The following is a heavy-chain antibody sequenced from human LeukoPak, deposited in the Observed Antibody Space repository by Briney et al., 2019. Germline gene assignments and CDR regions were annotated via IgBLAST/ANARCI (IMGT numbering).Heavy chain of an antibody. D-gene: IGHD3-16*01. CDR3: AKGYYYYVWGSYYFDY. Sequence: GGSLRLSCAASGFTFSSYAMSWVRQAPGKGLEWVSAISGSGGSTYYADSVKGRFTISRDNSRDTLYLKMNSLRAEDTAVYYCAKGYYYYVWGSYYFDYWGQGTLVTVSS. CDR1: GFTFSSYA. J-gene: IGHJ4*02. V-gene: IGHV3-23*01. CDR2: ISGSGGST.